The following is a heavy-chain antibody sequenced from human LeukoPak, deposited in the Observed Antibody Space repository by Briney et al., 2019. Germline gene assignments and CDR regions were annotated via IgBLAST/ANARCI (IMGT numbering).Heavy chain of an antibody. V-gene: IGHV4-30-4*08. Sequence: SETLSLTCTVSGGSISSGDYYWSWIRQPPGKGLEWIGYIYYSGSTYYNPSLKSRVTISVDTSKNQFSLKLSSVTAADTAVYYCARGGCSGGSCYETYYYGMDVWGQGTTVTVSS. D-gene: IGHD2-15*01. J-gene: IGHJ6*02. CDR3: ARGGCSGGSCYETYYYGMDV. CDR1: GGSISSGDYY. CDR2: IYYSGST.